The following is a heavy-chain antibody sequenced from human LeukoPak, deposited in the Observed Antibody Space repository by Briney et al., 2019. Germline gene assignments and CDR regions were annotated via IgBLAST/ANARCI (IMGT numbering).Heavy chain of an antibody. Sequence: ESGPTLVKPTETLTLTCTFSGFSLNPADVGVGWICQPPGKALENLAFAYWDNDLRYSLSLRRRLTVTKDTAKNQVVLRMTNMDPLDTATYYCAHSDVTAGSTASSYFDYWGQGTLVTVSS. CDR2: AYWDNDL. J-gene: IGHJ4*02. V-gene: IGHV2-5*02. CDR1: GFSLNPADVG. D-gene: IGHD1-14*01. CDR3: AHSDVTAGSTASSYFDY.